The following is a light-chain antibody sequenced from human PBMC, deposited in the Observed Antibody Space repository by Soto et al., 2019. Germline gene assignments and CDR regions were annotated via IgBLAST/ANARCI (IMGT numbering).Light chain of an antibody. J-gene: IGLJ1*01. CDR3: KSYAGRNTYD. CDR1: KNDIGVYDF. Sequence: QSVLTQPPSASGSPGQSVTISCTGTKNDIGVYDFVSWYQHHPGKAPRLIIYEVVQRPSGVPDRFSGSKSGNTASLTVSGPQAADEADYFCKSYAGRNTYDIGSGSKVTGL. CDR2: EVV. V-gene: IGLV2-8*01.